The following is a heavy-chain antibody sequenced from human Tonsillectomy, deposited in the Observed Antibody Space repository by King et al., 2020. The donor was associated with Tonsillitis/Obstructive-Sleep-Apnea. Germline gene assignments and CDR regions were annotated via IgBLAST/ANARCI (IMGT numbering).Heavy chain of an antibody. CDR2: ISSSSSYI. CDR3: AREPITIFGVVTYYMDV. Sequence: VQLVESGGGLVKPGGSLRLSCAASGLTFSSYSMNWVRQAPGKGLEWVSSISSSSSYIYYADSVKGRFTISRDNAKNSLYVQMNSLRAEDTAVYYCAREPITIFGVVTYYMDVWGKGTTVTVSS. CDR1: GLTFSSYS. J-gene: IGHJ6*03. V-gene: IGHV3-21*01. D-gene: IGHD3-3*01.